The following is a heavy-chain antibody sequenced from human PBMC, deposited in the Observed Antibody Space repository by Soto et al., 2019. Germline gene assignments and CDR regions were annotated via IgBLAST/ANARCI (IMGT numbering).Heavy chain of an antibody. J-gene: IGHJ4*02. D-gene: IGHD2-15*01. CDR1: GFTFSSYA. CDR2: ISGSGGST. Sequence: GGSLRLSCAASGFTFSSYAMSWVRQAPGKGLEWVSAISGSGGSTYYADSVKGRFTISRDNSKNTLYLQMNSLRAEDTAVYYCACGGSCYSSGKVGHDYWGQGTLVTVSS. V-gene: IGHV3-23*01. CDR3: ACGGSCYSSGKVGHDY.